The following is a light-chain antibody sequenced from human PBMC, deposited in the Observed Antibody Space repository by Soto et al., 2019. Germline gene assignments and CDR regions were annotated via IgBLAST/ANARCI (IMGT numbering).Light chain of an antibody. Sequence: EIVLTQSPDTLSLSPGERATLSCRASQSVSSSYLAWYQQKPGQAPRLLIYGASSRATGIPDRFSGSGSGTDFTLTISRLEPEDFAVYYCHQYGSSPYTFGQGTKVDIK. J-gene: IGKJ2*01. V-gene: IGKV3-20*01. CDR1: QSVSSSY. CDR2: GAS. CDR3: HQYGSSPYT.